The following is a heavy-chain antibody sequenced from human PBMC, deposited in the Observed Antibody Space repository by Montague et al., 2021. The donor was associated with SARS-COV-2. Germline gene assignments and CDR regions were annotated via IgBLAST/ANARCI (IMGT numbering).Heavy chain of an antibody. V-gene: IGHV4-59*12. CDR2: TCYNGST. CDR1: GGSISPYY. D-gene: IGHD3-16*01. Sequence: SETLSLTCTVSGGSISPYYWSWIRQSPGKGLEFIWYTCYNGSTDYNPSLKSRVTISIDTSKNQFSLKLSSVTAADTAVYYCARWGEYYDYPYYYYDMDVWGQGTMVTVSS. CDR3: ARWGEYYDYPYYYYDMDV. J-gene: IGHJ6*02.